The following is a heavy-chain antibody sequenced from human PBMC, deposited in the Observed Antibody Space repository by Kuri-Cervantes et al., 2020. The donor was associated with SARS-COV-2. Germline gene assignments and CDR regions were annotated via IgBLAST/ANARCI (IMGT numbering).Heavy chain of an antibody. V-gene: IGHV3-13*01. CDR1: EFSLIIFD. Sequence: GGSLRLSWAAPEFSLIIFDMDRARRTTRKGLEWVSSTGLGGDTYYPGSVKGRFTISRENAKNTLYLQMNSLRAEDTAVYYCARLRVAAAGDPWGQGTLVTVSS. CDR3: ARLRVAAAGDP. CDR2: TGLGGDT. J-gene: IGHJ5*02. D-gene: IGHD6-13*01.